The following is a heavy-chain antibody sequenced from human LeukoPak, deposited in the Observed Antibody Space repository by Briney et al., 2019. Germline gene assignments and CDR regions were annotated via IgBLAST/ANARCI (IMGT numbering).Heavy chain of an antibody. D-gene: IGHD2-21*01. Sequence: PGGSLRLSCVVPESIINKNGFHWIRQVPGKGPEWLAFIGHDGNGIQYGDSVRGRFTISRDSSKNTVYLEMDTLRPEDTALYRCAKDLWYSYDIWGQGTKVTVSS. CDR1: ESIINKNG. V-gene: IGHV3-30*02. CDR2: IGHDGNGI. CDR3: AKDLWYSYDI. J-gene: IGHJ3*02.